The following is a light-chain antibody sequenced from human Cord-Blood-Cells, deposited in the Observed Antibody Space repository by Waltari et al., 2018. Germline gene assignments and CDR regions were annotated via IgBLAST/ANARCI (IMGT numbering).Light chain of an antibody. Sequence: AIQITPSPSSLSPSVRARVTITCRASQGIRNDLGWYQPKPGKAPKLLIYAASSLQSGVPSRFSGSGSGTDFTLTISSLQHEDFATYYCLQDYNYPYTFGQGTKLEIK. J-gene: IGKJ2*01. CDR1: QGIRND. CDR2: AAS. V-gene: IGKV1-6*01. CDR3: LQDYNYPYT.